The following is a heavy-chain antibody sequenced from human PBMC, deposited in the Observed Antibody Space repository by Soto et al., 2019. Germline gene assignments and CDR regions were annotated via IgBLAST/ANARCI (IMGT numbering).Heavy chain of an antibody. D-gene: IGHD6-19*01. Sequence: VQLVESGGGVVQPGRSLRLSCAASGFTFSSYGMHWVRQAPGKGLEWVAVISYDGSNKYYADPLKGRFTVSRDNSKNTLYLQMSSLRADDTAVYYCVKDGSSGWPYYYCMDVWGQVTTVTVSS. CDR1: GFTFSSYG. J-gene: IGHJ6*02. CDR2: ISYDGSNK. V-gene: IGHV3-30*18. CDR3: VKDGSSGWPYYYCMDV.